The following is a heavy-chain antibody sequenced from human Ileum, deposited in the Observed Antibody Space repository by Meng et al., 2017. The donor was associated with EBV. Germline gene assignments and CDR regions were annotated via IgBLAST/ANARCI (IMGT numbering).Heavy chain of an antibody. D-gene: IGHD6-19*01. CDR2: IYHSGST. CDR3: ARVGQWLPVDY. Sequence: QVQVQGLGPGLVTPSGTLSLTCRVAGGSISSSNGWSWVRQPPGKGLEWIGEIYHSGSTNYNPSLKSRVTISVDKSKNQFSPNLSSVTAADTAVYYCARVGQWLPVDYWGQGTLVTVSS. CDR1: GGSISSSNG. V-gene: IGHV4-4*02. J-gene: IGHJ4*02.